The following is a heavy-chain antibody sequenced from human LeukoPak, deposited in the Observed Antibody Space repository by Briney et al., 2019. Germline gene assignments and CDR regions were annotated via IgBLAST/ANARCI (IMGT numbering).Heavy chain of an antibody. V-gene: IGHV3-30*02. CDR3: VKDYDFWSGYYSPTRGYFDY. CDR2: IRYDGSNK. J-gene: IGHJ4*02. CDR1: GFTFSSYS. D-gene: IGHD3-3*01. Sequence: PGGSLRLSCAASGFTFSSYSMNWVRQAPGKGLEWVSFIRYDGSNKYYADSVKGRFTISRDNSKNTLYLQMNSLRAEDTAVYYCVKDYDFWSGYYSPTRGYFDYWGQGTLVTVSS.